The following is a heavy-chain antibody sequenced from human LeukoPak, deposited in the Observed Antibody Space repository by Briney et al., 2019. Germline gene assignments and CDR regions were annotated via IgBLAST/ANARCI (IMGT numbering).Heavy chain of an antibody. Sequence: SETLSLTCTVSGGSISSYYWSWIRQPPGKGLEWIGYIYYSGSTNYNPSLKSRVTISVDTSKNQFSLKLSSVTAPDTAVYYCARARSVATARRYNWFDPWGQGTLVTVSS. V-gene: IGHV4-59*01. D-gene: IGHD5-18*01. J-gene: IGHJ5*02. CDR1: GGSISSYY. CDR2: IYYSGST. CDR3: ARARSVATARRYNWFDP.